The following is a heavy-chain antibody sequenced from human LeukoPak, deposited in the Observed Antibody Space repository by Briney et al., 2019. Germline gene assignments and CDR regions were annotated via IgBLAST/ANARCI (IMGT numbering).Heavy chain of an antibody. J-gene: IGHJ4*02. CDR2: IYTSGST. CDR1: GGSISSSSYY. Sequence: SETLSLTCTVSGGSISSSSYYWGWIRQPPGKGLEWIGRIYTSGSTNYSPSLKSRVTMSVDTSKNQFSLKLSSVTAADTAVYYCARENQTDSRYFDYWGQGTLVTVSS. V-gene: IGHV4-39*07. D-gene: IGHD1-14*01. CDR3: ARENQTDSRYFDY.